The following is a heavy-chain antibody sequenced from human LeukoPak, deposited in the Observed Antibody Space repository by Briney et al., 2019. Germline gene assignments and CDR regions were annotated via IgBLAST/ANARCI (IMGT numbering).Heavy chain of an antibody. J-gene: IGHJ4*02. V-gene: IGHV1-18*01. Sequence: ASVKVSCKACGYTFTSYGISWVRQAPGQGLEWMGWISAYNGNTNHAHKLQGRVTMTTDTSTSTAYMELRSLRSDDTAVYYCAAISDFWSGYHIYWGQGTLVTVSS. CDR2: ISAYNGNT. CDR3: AAISDFWSGYHIY. D-gene: IGHD3-3*01. CDR1: GYTFTSYG.